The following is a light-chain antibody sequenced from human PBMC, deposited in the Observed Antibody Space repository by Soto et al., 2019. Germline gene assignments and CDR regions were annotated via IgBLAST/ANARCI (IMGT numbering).Light chain of an antibody. J-gene: IGKJ1*01. CDR1: QSLLYSPNNRNY. Sequence: DVVMTHSPASLSVSLGGRATISCKSSQSLLYSPNNRNYLAWYQHKPGQPPKLLIYWASIRESGVPDRFSGSGSGTDFTLTISSLQAEDVAIYYCHQDLSNSWTFGQGSKVDIK. V-gene: IGKV4-1*01. CDR3: HQDLSNSWT. CDR2: WAS.